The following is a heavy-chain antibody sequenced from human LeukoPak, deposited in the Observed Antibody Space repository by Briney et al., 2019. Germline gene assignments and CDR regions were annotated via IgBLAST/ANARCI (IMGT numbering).Heavy chain of an antibody. CDR1: GFTFDDYG. D-gene: IGHD1-26*01. J-gene: IGHJ3*02. CDR2: ISGSGGST. Sequence: GGSLRLSCAASGFTFDDYGMSWVRQAPGKGLEWVSAISGSGGSTYYADSVKGRFTISRDNSKNTLYLQMNGLRAEDTAVYYCAKNGWELIKGGAFGIWGQGTMVTVSS. V-gene: IGHV3-23*01. CDR3: AKNGWELIKGGAFGI.